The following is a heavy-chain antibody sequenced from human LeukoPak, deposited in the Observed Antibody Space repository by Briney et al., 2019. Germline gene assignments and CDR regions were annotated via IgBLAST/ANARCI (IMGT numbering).Heavy chain of an antibody. CDR1: GYTFTGYY. D-gene: IGHD5-12*01. Sequence: GASVKASCKASGYTFTGYYMHWVRQAPGQGLEWMGWINPNSGGTNYAQKFQGRVTMTRDTSISTAYMELSRLRSDDTAVYYCARDGFREVGKPVYWGQGTLVTVSS. CDR3: ARDGFREVGKPVY. J-gene: IGHJ4*02. V-gene: IGHV1-2*02. CDR2: INPNSGGT.